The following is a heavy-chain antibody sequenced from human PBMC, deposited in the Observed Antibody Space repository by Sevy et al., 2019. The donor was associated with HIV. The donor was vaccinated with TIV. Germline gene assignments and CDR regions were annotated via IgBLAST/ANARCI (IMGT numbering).Heavy chain of an antibody. D-gene: IGHD5-18*01. Sequence: GVSLRLSCAASGFTFSSYGMHWVRQAPGKGLEWVALISGDGGNTYYAGSVRGRFTISRDNSKNTLYLQLNSLRADDTAFYYCAKTYADTTVDLYYYDSWGQGILVTVSS. CDR2: ISGDGGNT. V-gene: IGHV3-30*18. CDR1: GFTFSSYG. J-gene: IGHJ4*02. CDR3: AKTYADTTVDLYYYDS.